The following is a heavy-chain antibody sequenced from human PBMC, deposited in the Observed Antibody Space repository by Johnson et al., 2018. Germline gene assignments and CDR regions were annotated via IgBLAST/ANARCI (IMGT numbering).Heavy chain of an antibody. CDR2: IRSKADGGTT. CDR1: GFSFSDST. Sequence: VQLVESGGGLVQPGGSLRLSCAASGFSFSDSTMHWVRQASGNGLEWIGRIRSKADGGTTDYAAPVKGRCTISRDDSRNTLYLQKNSLKTEDTAVYYCATVRGSSLQYFQYWGQGTLVSVSS. CDR3: ATVRGSSLQYFQY. V-gene: IGHV3-15*01. D-gene: IGHD3-16*01. J-gene: IGHJ1*01.